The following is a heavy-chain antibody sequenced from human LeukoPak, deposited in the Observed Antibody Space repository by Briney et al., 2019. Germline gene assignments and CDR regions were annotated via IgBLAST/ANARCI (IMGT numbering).Heavy chain of an antibody. CDR1: GFTFSNYG. V-gene: IGHV3-33*01. CDR3: ARDRALCGSGSYSPVCYYGMDV. CDR2: IWYDGSNK. Sequence: PGRSLRLSCAPSGFTFSNYGINWVRQAPGKGLEWVAVIWYDGSNKYYADSVKGRFTISRDNSKNTLYLQMNSLRAEDTAVYYCARDRALCGSGSYSPVCYYGMDVWGQGTTVTVSS. D-gene: IGHD3-10*01. J-gene: IGHJ6*02.